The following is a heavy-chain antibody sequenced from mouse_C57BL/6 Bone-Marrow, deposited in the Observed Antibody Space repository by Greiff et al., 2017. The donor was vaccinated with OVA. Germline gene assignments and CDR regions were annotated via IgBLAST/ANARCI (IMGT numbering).Heavy chain of an antibody. CDR3: ARSGDWDVY. V-gene: IGHV1-9*01. CDR2: ILPGSGST. Sequence: VQLQQSGAELMKPGASVKLSCKATGYTFTGYWIEWVKQRPGHGLEWIGEILPGSGSTNYNEKFKSKATLTVDKSSSTAYMQLSSQTSEDSAVYYCARSGDWDVYWGQGTTLTVSS. J-gene: IGHJ2*01. D-gene: IGHD4-1*01. CDR1: GYTFTGYW.